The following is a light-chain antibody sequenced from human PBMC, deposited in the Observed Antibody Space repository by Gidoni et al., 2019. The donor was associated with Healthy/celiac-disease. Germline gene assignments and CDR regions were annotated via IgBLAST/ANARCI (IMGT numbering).Light chain of an antibody. CDR2: LGS. Sequence: DIVMTQSPLSLPVTPGEPASISCRSSQSLLHSNGYNYLDWYLQKPGPSPQLLIYLGSNRASGVPDRFSGSGSGTDFTLKISRVEAEDVGVYYCMQALQTPTFXGXTKVEIK. V-gene: IGKV2-28*01. CDR3: MQALQTPT. CDR1: QSLLHSNGYNY. J-gene: IGKJ4*01.